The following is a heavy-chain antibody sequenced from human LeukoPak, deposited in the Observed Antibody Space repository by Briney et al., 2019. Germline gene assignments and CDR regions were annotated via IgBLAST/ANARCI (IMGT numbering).Heavy chain of an antibody. CDR1: GGTIRSGGYS. V-gene: IGHV4-30-2*01. Sequence: PSQALSLTCGVSGGTIRSGGYSWSWMRQPPGKGLEWLGYIYHSGSTYYNPSLKSRVTISVDRSKNQFSLKLSSVTAADTAVYYCARARPYYAFDIWGQGTMVTVSS. D-gene: IGHD2-21*01. CDR3: ARARPYYAFDI. CDR2: IYHSGST. J-gene: IGHJ3*02.